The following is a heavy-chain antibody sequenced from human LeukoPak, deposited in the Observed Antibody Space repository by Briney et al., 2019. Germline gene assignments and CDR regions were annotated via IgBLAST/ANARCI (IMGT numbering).Heavy chain of an antibody. Sequence: GGSLRLSCAASGFTFSSYAMSWVRQAPGKGLEWVSAISGSGGSTYYVDSVKGRFTISRDNSKNTLYLQMNSLRAEDTAVYYCAKDEGGYCSGGSCYSADYWGQGTLVTVSS. J-gene: IGHJ4*02. V-gene: IGHV3-23*01. CDR3: AKDEGGYCSGGSCYSADY. CDR2: ISGSGGST. D-gene: IGHD2-15*01. CDR1: GFTFSSYA.